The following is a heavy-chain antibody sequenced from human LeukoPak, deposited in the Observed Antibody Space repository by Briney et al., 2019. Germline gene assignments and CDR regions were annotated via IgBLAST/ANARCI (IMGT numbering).Heavy chain of an antibody. Sequence: ASVKVSCKASGYTFTGYYMHWVRQAPGQGLEWMGWINPNSGGTNYAQKFQGRVTMTRDTSISTAYMELSRLRSDDTAEYYCASQAYNYYDSSGYYYVWGQGTLVTVSS. V-gene: IGHV1-2*02. CDR1: GYTFTGYY. J-gene: IGHJ4*02. D-gene: IGHD3-22*01. CDR2: INPNSGGT. CDR3: ASQAYNYYDSSGYYYV.